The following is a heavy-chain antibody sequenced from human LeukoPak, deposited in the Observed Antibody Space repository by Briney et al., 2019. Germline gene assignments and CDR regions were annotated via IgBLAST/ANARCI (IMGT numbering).Heavy chain of an antibody. D-gene: IGHD3-3*01. CDR1: GFTFSSYA. J-gene: IGHJ4*02. CDR2: ISYDGSNK. V-gene: IGHV3-30-3*01. Sequence: GGSLRLSCAASGFTFSSYAMHWVRQAPGKGLEWVAVISYDGSNKYYADSVKGRFTISRDNSKNTLYLQMNSLRAEDTAVYYCAKDILGYYDFWSGYFSYFDYWGQGTLVTVSS. CDR3: AKDILGYYDFWSGYFSYFDY.